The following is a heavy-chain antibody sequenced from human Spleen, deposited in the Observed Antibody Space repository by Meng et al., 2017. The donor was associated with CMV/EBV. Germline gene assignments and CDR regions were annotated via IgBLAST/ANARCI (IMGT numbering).Heavy chain of an antibody. CDR1: GYSFTSYW. V-gene: IGHV5-51*01. J-gene: IGHJ4*02. D-gene: IGHD2-2*01. CDR2: IYPGDSDT. Sequence: GGSLRLSCKGSGYSFTSYWIGWVRQMPGKGLEWMGIIYPGDSDTRYSPSFQGQVTISADKSISTAYLQWSSLKASDTAMYYCARHRLDGVVVVPPLIDYWGQGTLVTVSS. CDR3: ARHRLDGVVVVPPLIDY.